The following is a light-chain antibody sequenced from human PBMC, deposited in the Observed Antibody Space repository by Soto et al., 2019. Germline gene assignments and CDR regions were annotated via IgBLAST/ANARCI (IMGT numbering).Light chain of an antibody. J-gene: IGLJ2*01. V-gene: IGLV3-21*02. Sequence: SYELTQAPSVSVAPGQTARITCGGDNIGSKRVHWYQQEPAQAPVLVVYDDSDRPSGIPERFSGSKSGNTASLTISGLQAEDEADYYCSSYTSSSTPVVFGGGTKLTVL. CDR2: DDS. CDR3: SSYTSSSTPVV. CDR1: NIGSKR.